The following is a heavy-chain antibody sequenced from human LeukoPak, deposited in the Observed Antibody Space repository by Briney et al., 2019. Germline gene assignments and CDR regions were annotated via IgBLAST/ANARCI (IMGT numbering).Heavy chain of an antibody. CDR3: AREDSNYYDSTGAFDI. CDR2: INPNSGGT. J-gene: IGHJ3*02. V-gene: IGHV1-2*02. Sequence: ASVKVSCKASGYTFTSYDINWVRQAPGQGLEWMGWINPNSGGTNYAQKFQGRVTMTRDTSISTAYMELSRLRSDDTAVYYCAREDSNYYDSTGAFDIWGQGTMVTVSS. CDR1: GYTFTSYD. D-gene: IGHD3-22*01.